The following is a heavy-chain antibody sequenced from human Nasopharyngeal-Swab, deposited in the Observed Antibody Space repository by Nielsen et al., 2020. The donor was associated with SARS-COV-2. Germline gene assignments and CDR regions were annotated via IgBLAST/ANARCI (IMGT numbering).Heavy chain of an antibody. V-gene: IGHV1-8*01. D-gene: IGHD3-3*01. CDR1: GYTFTSYH. J-gene: IGHJ6*02. CDR2: MNPNSGNT. Sequence: SVKVSCQASGYTFTSYHINWVRQATGQGLEWMGWMNPNSGNTGYAQKFHGRVTITRHTSISTAYMERSSLRSEDTAVYYFARVIPLFYDFWSGFGLGSGYYGMDVWGQGATVTVSS. CDR3: ARVIPLFYDFWSGFGLGSGYYGMDV.